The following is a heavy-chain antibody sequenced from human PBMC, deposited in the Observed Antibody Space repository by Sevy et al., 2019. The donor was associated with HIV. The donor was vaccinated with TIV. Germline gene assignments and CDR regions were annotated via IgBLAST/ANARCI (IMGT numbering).Heavy chain of an antibody. Sequence: SETLSLTCTVSGGSISSYYWSWIRQPPGKGLEWIGYIYYSGSTNYNPSLKSRVTISVDTSKNQFSLKLSSVTAAETALYYCARYYYGSGSYYPYYFDYWGQGTLVTVSS. CDR3: ARYYYGSGSYYPYYFDY. D-gene: IGHD3-10*01. CDR1: GGSISSYY. J-gene: IGHJ4*02. CDR2: IYYSGST. V-gene: IGHV4-59*01.